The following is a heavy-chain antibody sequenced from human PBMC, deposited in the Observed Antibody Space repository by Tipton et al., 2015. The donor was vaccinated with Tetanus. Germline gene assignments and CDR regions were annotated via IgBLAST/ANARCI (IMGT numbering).Heavy chain of an antibody. D-gene: IGHD2-21*01. CDR1: GGTFINHA. CDR3: ARAPNRISRACDY. V-gene: IGHV1-69*01. Sequence: QLVQSGAEVKKPGSSVRISCKASGGTFINHALSWVRQAPGQGLEWVGGVTPIFGATNIAPKFQDRVTVSADDSTTYLELRSLRSDDTPLYYCARAPNRISRACDYWGQGTQITVSS. J-gene: IGHJ4*02. CDR2: VTPIFGAT.